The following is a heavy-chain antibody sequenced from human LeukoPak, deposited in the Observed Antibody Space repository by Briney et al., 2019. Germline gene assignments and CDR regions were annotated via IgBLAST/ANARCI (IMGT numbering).Heavy chain of an antibody. Sequence: SGGSLRLSCAASGFTFSSYWMHWVRQAPGKGLVWVSRISSDGSTRSYADSVKGRFTISRDNAKNSLYLQMNSLRAEDTALYYCAKGSSSGLTAYYYYYMDVWGKGTTVTVSS. CDR3: AKGSSSGLTAYYYYYMDV. D-gene: IGHD3-10*01. CDR1: GFTFSSYW. V-gene: IGHV3-74*01. CDR2: ISSDGSTR. J-gene: IGHJ6*03.